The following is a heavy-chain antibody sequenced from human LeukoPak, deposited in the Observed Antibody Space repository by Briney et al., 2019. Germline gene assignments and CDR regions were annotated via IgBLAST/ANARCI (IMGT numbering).Heavy chain of an antibody. CDR2: IYTSGST. D-gene: IGHD3-9*01. J-gene: IGHJ5*02. Sequence: SETLSLTCTVSGGSISSYYWSWIRQPAGKGLEWIGRIYTSGSTNYNPSLKSRVTMSVDTSKNQFSLKLRSVTAADTAVYYCARDRSYDILTGYLNNWFDPWGQGTLVTVSS. CDR3: ARDRSYDILTGYLNNWFDP. V-gene: IGHV4-4*07. CDR1: GGSISSYY.